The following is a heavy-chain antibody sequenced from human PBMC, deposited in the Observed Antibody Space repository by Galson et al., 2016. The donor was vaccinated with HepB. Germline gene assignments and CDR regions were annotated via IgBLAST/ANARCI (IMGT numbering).Heavy chain of an antibody. Sequence: SLRLSCAASGFTFSSYAMSWVRQAPGKGLEWVSAIYSGGNTYYADSVKGRFTISRDNSKNALSLQMNSLRAEDTAVFYCAKDANFWSGYPEDAFDMWGQGTMVTVSS. CDR3: AKDANFWSGYPEDAFDM. V-gene: IGHV3-23*01. J-gene: IGHJ3*02. CDR1: GFTFSSYA. CDR2: IYSGGNT. D-gene: IGHD3-3*01.